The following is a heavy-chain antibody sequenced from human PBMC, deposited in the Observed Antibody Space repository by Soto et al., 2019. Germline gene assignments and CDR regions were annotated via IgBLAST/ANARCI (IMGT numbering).Heavy chain of an antibody. Sequence: TSETLSLTCAVSCGSXSSGGYSRSWIRQPPGKGLEWIGYIYYSGSTYYNPSLKSRVTISVDTSKNQFSLKLSSVTAADTAVYYCARHSYYYGSTYGCWLDPWGQGTLVTVSS. CDR1: CGSXSSGGYS. J-gene: IGHJ5*02. V-gene: IGHV4-30-2*03. CDR3: ARHSYYYGSTYGCWLDP. D-gene: IGHD3-10*01. CDR2: IYYSGST.